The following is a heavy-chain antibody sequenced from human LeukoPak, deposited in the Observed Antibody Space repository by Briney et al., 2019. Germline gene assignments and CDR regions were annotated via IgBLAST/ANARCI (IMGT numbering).Heavy chain of an antibody. J-gene: IGHJ4*02. Sequence: PGGSLRLSCAASGFTFSSYSMNWVRQAPGKGLEWVSYISSGSDTIYYADSVKGRFTMSGDNAKNSLYLQLNSLRAEDTAVYYCAKGGNTLVRGVVIDYWGLGTLVTVSS. CDR2: ISSGSDTI. V-gene: IGHV3-48*04. CDR3: AKGGNTLVRGVVIDY. D-gene: IGHD3-10*01. CDR1: GFTFSSYS.